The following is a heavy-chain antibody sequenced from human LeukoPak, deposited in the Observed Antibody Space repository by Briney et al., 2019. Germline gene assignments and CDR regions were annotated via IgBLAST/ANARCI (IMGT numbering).Heavy chain of an antibody. CDR3: ARPLMYYYGSETYFWFDP. CDR1: GFTVSSNY. Sequence: GGSLRLSCAASGFTVSSNYMSWVRQAPGKGLVWVSRINSDGSSTSYADSVKGRFTISRDNVKNSLYLQMNSLRAEDTAVYYCARPLMYYYGSETYFWFDPWGQGTPVTVSS. V-gene: IGHV3-74*01. CDR2: INSDGSST. D-gene: IGHD3-10*01. J-gene: IGHJ5*02.